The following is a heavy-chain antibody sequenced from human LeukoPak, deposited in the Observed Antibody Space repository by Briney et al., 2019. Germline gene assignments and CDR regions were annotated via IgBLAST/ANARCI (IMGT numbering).Heavy chain of an antibody. V-gene: IGHV4-61*02. Sequence: ASETLSLTCTVSGDSISSGDYYWSWIRQPAGKGLEWIGRIYTSGSTYYNPSLKSRVTISVDTSKNQFSLKLSSVTAADTAVYYCARDRGFTRPRSAFDIWGQGTMVTVSS. D-gene: IGHD6-6*01. CDR2: IYTSGST. CDR3: ARDRGFTRPRSAFDI. CDR1: GDSISSGDYY. J-gene: IGHJ3*02.